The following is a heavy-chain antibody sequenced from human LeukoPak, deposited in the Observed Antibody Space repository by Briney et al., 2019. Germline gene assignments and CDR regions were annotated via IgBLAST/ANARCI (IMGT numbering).Heavy chain of an antibody. CDR2: INEDGTTI. J-gene: IGHJ4*02. CDR1: GFTFSGYW. CDR3: ARWSYVSGTWFLDY. D-gene: IGHD3-10*01. Sequence: PGGSPRLSCEASGFTFSGYWMSWVRQAPGRGLEWVADINEDGTTIYYVNSVKGRFTISRDNAKNSLSLQLNTLRAGDTAVYYCARWSYVSGTWFLDYWGQGTLVTVSS. V-gene: IGHV3-7*05.